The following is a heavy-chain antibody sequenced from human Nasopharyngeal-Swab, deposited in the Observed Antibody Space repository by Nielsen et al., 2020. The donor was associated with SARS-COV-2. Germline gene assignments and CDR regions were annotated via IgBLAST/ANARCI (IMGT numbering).Heavy chain of an antibody. CDR3: VRDVAMVGATLDT. V-gene: IGHV3-11*06. Sequence: IRQPPGKGLEWVAYDSRSSSRSYYADSVEGRFTISRDNPKNSLFLQMDSLRDEDTAVHFCVRDVAMVGATLDTWGQGTLVTVSS. D-gene: IGHD1-26*01. CDR2: DSRSSSRS. J-gene: IGHJ1*01.